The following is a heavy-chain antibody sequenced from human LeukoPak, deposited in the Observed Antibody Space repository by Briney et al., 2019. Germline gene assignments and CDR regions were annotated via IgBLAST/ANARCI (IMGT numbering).Heavy chain of an antibody. D-gene: IGHD6-13*01. Sequence: GGSLRLSCAASGFTFSNAWMSWVRQAPGKGLEWVGRIKSKTDGGTTDYAAPVKGRFTISRDDSKNTLYLQMNSLKTEDTAVYYCTTGHEYSSSFYFDYWGQGTLFTVSS. CDR3: TTGHEYSSSFYFDY. V-gene: IGHV3-15*01. CDR1: GFTFSNAW. J-gene: IGHJ4*02. CDR2: IKSKTDGGTT.